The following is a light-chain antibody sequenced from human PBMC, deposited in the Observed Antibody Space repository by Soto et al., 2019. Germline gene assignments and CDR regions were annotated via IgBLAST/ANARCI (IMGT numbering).Light chain of an antibody. CDR2: AAS. V-gene: IGKV1-39*01. Sequence: DVQLTQSPSPLSASVGDRVSISCRASRAITNHLNWYQQKPGKAPILLVYAASTLETGAPSRFSGSASGTDFTLTIDSLHPEDVATYFCQQHYITPLTFGGGTKVDIK. CDR1: RAITNH. J-gene: IGKJ4*01. CDR3: QQHYITPLT.